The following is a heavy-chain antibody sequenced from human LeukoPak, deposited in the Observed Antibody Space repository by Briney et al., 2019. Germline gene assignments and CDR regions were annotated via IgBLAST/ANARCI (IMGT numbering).Heavy chain of an antibody. CDR2: INPNSGDI. CDR1: GYTFTGYY. D-gene: IGHD1-26*01. CDR3: ASTLTSGSYSFDY. Sequence: ASVKVSCKASGYTFTGYYMHWVRQAPGQGLEWMGWINPNSGDINYAQKFQGRVTMTRDTSISTAYMELSRLRSDDTAVYYCASTLTSGSYSFDYWGQGTLVTVSS. V-gene: IGHV1-2*02. J-gene: IGHJ4*02.